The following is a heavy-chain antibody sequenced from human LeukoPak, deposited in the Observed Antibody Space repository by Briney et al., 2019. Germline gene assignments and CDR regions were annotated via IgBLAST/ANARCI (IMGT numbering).Heavy chain of an antibody. CDR3: ARGPILGDL. J-gene: IGHJ5*02. CDR1: GFTVSSNY. V-gene: IGHV3-66*01. D-gene: IGHD2/OR15-2a*01. Sequence: PGGSLRLSCAASGFTVSSNYMSWVRQAPGKGLEWVSVIYSGGSTYYEDSVKGRFTISRDNAEKSLYLQMNSLRAEDTAVYSCARGPILGDLWGQGTLVIVSS. CDR2: IYSGGST.